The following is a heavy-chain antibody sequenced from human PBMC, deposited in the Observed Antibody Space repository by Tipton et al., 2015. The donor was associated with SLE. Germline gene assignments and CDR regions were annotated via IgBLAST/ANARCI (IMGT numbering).Heavy chain of an antibody. D-gene: IGHD6-13*01. Sequence: TLSLTCTVSGGSISSSTYYWGWIRQPPGKGLEWVGSIYYSGSTSYNPSLKSRVTISVDTSKNQFSLKLSSVTAADTAVYYCARDIAAAGTNYFDYWGQGTLVTVSS. V-gene: IGHV4-39*07. J-gene: IGHJ4*02. CDR2: IYYSGST. CDR3: ARDIAAAGTNYFDY. CDR1: GGSISSSTYY.